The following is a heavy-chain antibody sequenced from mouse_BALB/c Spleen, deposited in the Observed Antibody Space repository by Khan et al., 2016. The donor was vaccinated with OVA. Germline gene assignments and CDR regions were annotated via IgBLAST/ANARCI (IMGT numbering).Heavy chain of an antibody. D-gene: IGHD2-3*01. CDR2: IYPGSGNT. V-gene: IGHV1-77*01. CDR3: ARMDTTSLDC. J-gene: IGHJ2*01. CDR1: GCTFTDFY. Sequence: QVQLKESRTELARPGASVKLSCKAAGCTFTDFYINWVKQRAGQGLEWIGEIYPGSGNTYYNEKFKGKATLTADKSSSTAYMQISRLTSEDSAVYFCARMDTTSLDCWGQGTTLTLSS.